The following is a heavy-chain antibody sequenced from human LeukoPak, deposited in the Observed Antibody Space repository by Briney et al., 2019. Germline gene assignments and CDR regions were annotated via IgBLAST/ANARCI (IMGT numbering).Heavy chain of an antibody. CDR3: ARRWNYGRNYYIDV. Sequence: SETLSLTCAVYGGSFSNYYWSWLRQSPGKGLEWIGEINDSGTINYNPSLMSRVTISVDKSKHQFSLKLSSVTAADTAVYYCARRWNYGRNYYIDVWGKGATVSVSS. CDR2: INDSGTI. V-gene: IGHV4-34*01. D-gene: IGHD1-7*01. CDR1: GGSFSNYY. J-gene: IGHJ6*03.